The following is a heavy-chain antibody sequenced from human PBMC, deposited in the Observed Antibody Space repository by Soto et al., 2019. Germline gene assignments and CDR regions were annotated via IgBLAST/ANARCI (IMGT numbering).Heavy chain of an antibody. Sequence: GASVKVSCKASGYTFTSYAMHWVRQAPGQRLEWMGWINAGNGNTKYSQKFQGRVTITRDTSASTAYMELSSLRSEDTAVYYCAGSSSPEPYYYYGMDVWGQGTTVTVSS. CDR2: INAGNGNT. V-gene: IGHV1-3*01. CDR3: AGSSSPEPYYYYGMDV. CDR1: GYTFTSYA. J-gene: IGHJ6*02. D-gene: IGHD6-6*01.